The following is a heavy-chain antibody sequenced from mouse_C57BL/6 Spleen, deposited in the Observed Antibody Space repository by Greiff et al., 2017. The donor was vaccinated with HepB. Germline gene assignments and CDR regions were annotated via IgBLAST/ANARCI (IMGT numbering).Heavy chain of an antibody. D-gene: IGHD2-4*01. Sequence: QVQLKQSGPELVKPGASVKISCKASGYSFTSYYIHWVKQRPGQGLEWIGWIYPGSGNTKYNEKFKGKATLTADTSSSTAYMQLSSLTSEDSAVYYCARGETYDFPFAYWGQGTLVTVSA. CDR3: ARGETYDFPFAY. CDR1: GYSFTSYY. J-gene: IGHJ3*01. CDR2: IYPGSGNT. V-gene: IGHV1-66*01.